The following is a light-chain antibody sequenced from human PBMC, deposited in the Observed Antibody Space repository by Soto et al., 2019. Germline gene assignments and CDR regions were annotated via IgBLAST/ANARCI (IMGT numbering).Light chain of an antibody. V-gene: IGLV2-18*02. CDR1: SSDVGSYNR. Sequence: QSALTQPPSVSGSPGQSVTISCTGTSSDVGSYNRVSWYQQPPGTAPKLLIYEVSNRPSGVPDRFSVSKSGNTASLTSSGLQAEDEADYYCSSYTSSSTYVYGSGTKLTVL. CDR3: SSYTSSSTYV. CDR2: EVS. J-gene: IGLJ1*01.